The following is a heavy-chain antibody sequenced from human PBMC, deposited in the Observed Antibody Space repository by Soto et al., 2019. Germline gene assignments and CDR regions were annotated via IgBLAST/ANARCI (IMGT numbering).Heavy chain of an antibody. CDR1: GFTFSSYS. CDR3: ASSRWCSGGSCYPYSYKMDV. Sequence: PGGSLRLSCAASGFTFSSYSMNWVRQAPGKGLEWVSYISSSSSTIYYADSVKGRFTISRDNAKNSLYLQMNSLRAEDTAVYYWASSRWCSGGSCYPYSYKMDVWGKGTTAPFS. J-gene: IGHJ6*03. V-gene: IGHV3-48*01. D-gene: IGHD2-15*01. CDR2: ISSSSSTI.